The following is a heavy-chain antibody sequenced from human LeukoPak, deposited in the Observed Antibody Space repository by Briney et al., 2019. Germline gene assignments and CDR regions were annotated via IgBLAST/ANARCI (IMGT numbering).Heavy chain of an antibody. CDR3: ARYYDSSGLTC. D-gene: IGHD3-22*01. Sequence: SATLSLTCAVYGGSFSGYYWSWIRQPPGKGLEWIGEINHSGSTNYNPSLKSRVTISVDTSKNQFSLKLSSVTAADTAVYYCARYYDSSGLTCWGQGTLVTVSS. V-gene: IGHV4-34*01. J-gene: IGHJ4*02. CDR2: INHSGST. CDR1: GGSFSGYY.